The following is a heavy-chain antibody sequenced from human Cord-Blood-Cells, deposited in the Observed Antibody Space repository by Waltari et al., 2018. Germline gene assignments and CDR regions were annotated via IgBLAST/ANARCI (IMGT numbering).Heavy chain of an antibody. CDR2: MNPNSGNT. V-gene: IGHV1-8*01. Sequence: QVQPVQTGAEVKKTGGSVKVPCRGPGYNINSYDIHWVLQATGQGLEWMGWMNPNSGNTGYAQKFQGRVTMTRNTSISAAYMELSSLRSEDTAVYYCARDYSNYFAFDIWGQGTMVTVSS. CDR3: ARDYSNYFAFDI. J-gene: IGHJ3*02. D-gene: IGHD4-4*01. CDR1: GYNINSYD.